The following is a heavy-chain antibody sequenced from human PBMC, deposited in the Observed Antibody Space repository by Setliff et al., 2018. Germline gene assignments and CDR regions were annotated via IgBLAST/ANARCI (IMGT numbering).Heavy chain of an antibody. CDR1: GYAFITFG. Sequence: ASVKVSCKTSGYAFITFGMSWVRQAPGQGLEWMGWINTNTGNPTYAQDFTGRFVFSLDTSVSTAYLQISSLKAEDTAVYYCARDLGYCSTTSCHGDWFDPWGQGTLVTVSS. V-gene: IGHV7-4-1*02. CDR2: INTNTGNP. J-gene: IGHJ5*02. D-gene: IGHD2-2*01. CDR3: ARDLGYCSTTSCHGDWFDP.